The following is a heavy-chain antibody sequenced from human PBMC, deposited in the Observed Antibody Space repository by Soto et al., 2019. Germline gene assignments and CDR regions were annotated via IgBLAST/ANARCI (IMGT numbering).Heavy chain of an antibody. CDR2: INSDGRNT. V-gene: IGHV3-74*01. CDR1: GFTFSNYW. D-gene: IGHD6-19*01. Sequence: VQLVESGGGLVQPGGSLRLSCAASGFTFSNYWMHWVRQVPGKGLVWVSRINSDGRNTSYADFVKGRFTISRDNAKNTLYLQMDSLGADDTAVYYCARLLAVAGINYWGQGTLVTVSS. CDR3: ARLLAVAGINY. J-gene: IGHJ4*02.